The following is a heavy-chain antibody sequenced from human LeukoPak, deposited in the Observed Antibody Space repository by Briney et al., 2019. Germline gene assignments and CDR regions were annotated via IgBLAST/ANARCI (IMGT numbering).Heavy chain of an antibody. D-gene: IGHD2-21*02. CDR2: INHSGST. Sequence: SETLSLTCAVYGGSFSGYYWSWIRQPPGKGLEWIGEINHSGSTNYNPSLKSRVTISVDSSKNQFSLKLTSVTAADRAVYYCARQNFGVVTANRTFDYWGQGTLVAVSS. CDR1: GGSFSGYY. J-gene: IGHJ4*02. V-gene: IGHV4-34*01. CDR3: ARQNFGVVTANRTFDY.